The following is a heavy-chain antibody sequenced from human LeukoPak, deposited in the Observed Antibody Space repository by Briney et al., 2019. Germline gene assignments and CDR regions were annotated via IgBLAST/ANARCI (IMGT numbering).Heavy chain of an antibody. D-gene: IGHD2-2*01. CDR3: ASGRPQYQLLLLSYYYYYMDV. J-gene: IGHJ6*03. Sequence: ASVKVSCKASGYTFTSYYMHWVRQAPGQGLEWMGIINPSGGSTSYAQKFQGRVTVTRGMSTSTVYMELSSLRSEDTAVYYCASGRPQYQLLLLSYYYYYMDVWGKGTTVTVSS. CDR1: GYTFTSYY. V-gene: IGHV1-46*01. CDR2: INPSGGST.